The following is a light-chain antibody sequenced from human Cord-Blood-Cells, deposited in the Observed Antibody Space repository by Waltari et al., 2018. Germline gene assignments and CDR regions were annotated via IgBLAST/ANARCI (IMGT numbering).Light chain of an antibody. V-gene: IGLV2-11*02. J-gene: IGLJ1*01. Sequence: QSALTPPRSVSGSPGQSVTLPCTGPSRDVGGYTYVSWYKQHPGKAPKLMIYDVSKRPSGVPDRFSGSKSGNTASLTISGLQAEDEADYYCCSYAGSYVFGTGTKVTVL. CDR3: CSYAGSYV. CDR1: SRDVGGYTY. CDR2: DVS.